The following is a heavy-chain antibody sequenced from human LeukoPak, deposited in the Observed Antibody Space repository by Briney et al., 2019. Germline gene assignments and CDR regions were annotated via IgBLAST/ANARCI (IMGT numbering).Heavy chain of an antibody. CDR1: GFTFSSYA. V-gene: IGHV3-23*01. CDR3: VFSFGTGSGYFAY. J-gene: IGHJ4*02. CDR2: ISGSGGST. D-gene: IGHD6-19*01. Sequence: GGSLRLSCAASGFTFSSYAMSWVRQAPGKGLEWVSAISGSGGSTYYADSVKGRFTISRDNSKNTLYLQMNSLRAEDTAVYYCVFSFGTGSGYFAYWGQGTLVTVSS.